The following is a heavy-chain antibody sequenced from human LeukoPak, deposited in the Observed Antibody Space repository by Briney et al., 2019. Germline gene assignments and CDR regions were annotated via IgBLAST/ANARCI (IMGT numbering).Heavy chain of an antibody. D-gene: IGHD3-10*01. CDR2: INSDGSST. J-gene: IGHJ4*02. V-gene: IGHV3-74*01. Sequence: PGGSLRLSCAASGFTFSSYWMHWVRQAPGKGLVWVSRINSDGSSTSYADSVKGRFTISRDNAKNTLYLQMNSLRAEDTAVYYCARALFWGYGSGRRPQPGYWGQGTLVTVSS. CDR3: ARALFWGYGSGRRPQPGY. CDR1: GFTFSSYW.